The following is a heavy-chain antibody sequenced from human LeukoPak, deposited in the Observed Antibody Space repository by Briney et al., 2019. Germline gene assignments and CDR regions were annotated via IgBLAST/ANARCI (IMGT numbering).Heavy chain of an antibody. V-gene: IGHV3-30*02. J-gene: IGHJ4*02. Sequence: GGSLRLSCAASRFTFSSHGMHWVRQAPGKGLEWVAYVLSDGSRKYYADSVKGRFTISRDDSKNTLFLQMNSLRPEDTALYYCAKDFNWGWDYWGQGTLVTVSS. CDR1: RFTFSSHG. CDR2: VLSDGSRK. CDR3: AKDFNWGWDY. D-gene: IGHD7-27*01.